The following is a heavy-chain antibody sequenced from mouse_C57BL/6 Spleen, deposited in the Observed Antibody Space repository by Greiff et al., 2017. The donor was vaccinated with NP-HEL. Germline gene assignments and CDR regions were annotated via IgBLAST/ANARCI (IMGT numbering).Heavy chain of an antibody. CDR1: GYTFTSYW. CDR3: TRSGSSYGYFDV. V-gene: IGHV1-5*01. J-gene: IGHJ1*03. Sequence: VQLQQSGPVLARPGASVKMYCKTSGYTFTSYWMHWVKQRPGQGLEWIGAIYPGNSDTSYNQKFKGKAKLTAVTSASTAYMELSSLTNEDSAVYYCTRSGSSYGYFDVWGTGTTVTVSS. CDR2: IYPGNSDT. D-gene: IGHD1-1*01.